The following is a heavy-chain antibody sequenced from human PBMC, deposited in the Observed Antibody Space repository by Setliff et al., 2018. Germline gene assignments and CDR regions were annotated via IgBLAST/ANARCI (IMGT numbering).Heavy chain of an antibody. CDR2: ISTYNGNT. J-gene: IGHJ4*02. V-gene: IGHV1-18*01. CDR3: ARVQEYYDSSGYEGRYFDY. D-gene: IGHD3-22*01. CDR1: GYTFISYS. Sequence: GASVKVSCKASGYTFISYSINWVRQAPGQGLEWMGWISTYNGNTNYAQKLQGRVTMTTDTSTSTAYMELRSLRSDDTAVYYCARVQEYYDSSGYEGRYFDYWGQGTLVTVSS.